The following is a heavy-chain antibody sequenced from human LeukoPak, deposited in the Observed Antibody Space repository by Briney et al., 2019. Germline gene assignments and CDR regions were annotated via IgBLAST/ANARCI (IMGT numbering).Heavy chain of an antibody. D-gene: IGHD6-19*01. Sequence: PGGSLRLSCAASGFTFSSYAMSWVRQAPGKGLEWVSAISGSGGSTYYADSVKGRFTISRDNSKNTLYLQMNSLRAEDTAVYYCAKDHLYGYSSGWYYFDYWGQGTLVTVSS. CDR3: AKDHLYGYSSGWYYFDY. J-gene: IGHJ4*02. CDR2: ISGSGGST. CDR1: GFTFSSYA. V-gene: IGHV3-23*01.